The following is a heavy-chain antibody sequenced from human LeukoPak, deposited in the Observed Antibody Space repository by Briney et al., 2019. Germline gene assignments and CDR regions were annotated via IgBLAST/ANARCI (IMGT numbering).Heavy chain of an antibody. V-gene: IGHV4-38-2*02. CDR2: IYHSGST. D-gene: IGHD3-22*01. CDR1: GYSISSGYY. J-gene: IGHJ4*02. CDR3: AMTYYYDSSGYNRDY. Sequence: SETLSLTCTVSGYSISSGYYWGWIRQPPGKGLEWIGSIYHSGSTNYNPSLKSRVTMSVDTSKNQFSLKLSSVTAADTAVYYCAMTYYYDSSGYNRDYWGQGTLVTVSS.